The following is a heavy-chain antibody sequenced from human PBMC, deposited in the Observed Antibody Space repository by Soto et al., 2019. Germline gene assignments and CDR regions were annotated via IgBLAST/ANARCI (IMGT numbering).Heavy chain of an antibody. CDR1: GLTFSSYS. Sequence: GGSLRLSCAASGLTFSSYSMNWVRQAPEKGLEWVSSISGSSTYIYYADSVKGRFTISRDNAKNSLFLQMASLRAEDTAVYYCARAPGYCSSTSCYYYFDYWGQGTLVTVSS. V-gene: IGHV3-21*01. D-gene: IGHD2-2*01. CDR3: ARAPGYCSSTSCYYYFDY. CDR2: ISGSSTYI. J-gene: IGHJ4*02.